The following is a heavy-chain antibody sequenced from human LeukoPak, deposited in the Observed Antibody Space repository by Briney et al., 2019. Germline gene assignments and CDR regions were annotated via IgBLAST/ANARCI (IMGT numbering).Heavy chain of an antibody. Sequence: GGSLRLSCAASGFTFSDYYMSWIRQAPGKGLEWVSYISSSGSTIYYADSVKGRFTISRDNAKNSLYLQMNSLRAEDMALYYCAKDTAAIPEYYFDYWGQGTLDTVSS. CDR3: AKDTAAIPEYYFDY. CDR2: ISSSGSTI. D-gene: IGHD2-2*02. V-gene: IGHV3-11*01. CDR1: GFTFSDYY. J-gene: IGHJ4*02.